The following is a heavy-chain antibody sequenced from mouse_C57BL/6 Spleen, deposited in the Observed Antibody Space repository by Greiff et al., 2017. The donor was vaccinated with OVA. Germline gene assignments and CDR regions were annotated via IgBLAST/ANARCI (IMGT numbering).Heavy chain of an antibody. J-gene: IGHJ4*01. D-gene: IGHD2-1*01. Sequence: QVQLQQPGTELVKPGASVKLSCKASGYTFTSYWMHWVKQRPGQGLEWIGNINPSNGGTTYNEKFKSKATLTVDKSSSPAYMQLSSLTSEDSAVYYCATIYYGNYWYYAMDYWGQGTSVTVSS. CDR2: INPSNGGT. CDR3: ATIYYGNYWYYAMDY. CDR1: GYTFTSYW. V-gene: IGHV1-53*01.